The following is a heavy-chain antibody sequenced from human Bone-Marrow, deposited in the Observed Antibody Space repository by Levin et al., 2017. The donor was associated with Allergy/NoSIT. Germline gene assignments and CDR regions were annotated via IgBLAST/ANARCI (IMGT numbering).Heavy chain of an antibody. D-gene: IGHD1-26*01. J-gene: IGHJ4*02. CDR3: ATSSHYDYIVGATTFEY. CDR2: ITRGGTT. CDR1: GLDFTTHA. Sequence: GGSLRLSCAASGLDFTTHAMSWVRQAPGKGLEWVAVITRGGTTFKTASVKGRFTISRDNSKSTLNLQMNSLTAEDTAVYYCATSSHYDYIVGATTFEYWGQGTLVTVSS. V-gene: IGHV3-23*01.